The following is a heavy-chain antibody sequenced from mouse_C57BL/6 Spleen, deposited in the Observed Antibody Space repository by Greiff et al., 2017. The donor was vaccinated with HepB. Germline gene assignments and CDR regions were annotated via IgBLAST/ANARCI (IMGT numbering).Heavy chain of an antibody. Sequence: QVQLQQPGAELVKPGASVKLSCKASGYTFTSYWMHWVKQRPGQGLAWIGMIHPNSGSTNYNEKFKSKATLTVDKSSSTAYMQLSSLTSEDSAVYYCARGRYYGSSPAWFAYWGQGTLVTVSA. J-gene: IGHJ3*01. CDR2: IHPNSGST. CDR3: ARGRYYGSSPAWFAY. D-gene: IGHD1-1*01. CDR1: GYTFTSYW. V-gene: IGHV1-64*01.